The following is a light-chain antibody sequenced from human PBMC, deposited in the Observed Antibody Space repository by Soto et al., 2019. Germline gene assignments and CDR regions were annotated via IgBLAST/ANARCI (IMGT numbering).Light chain of an antibody. CDR2: GAS. CDR1: QSVSSNY. CDR3: QRYGGSPPT. Sequence: EIVLTQSPGTLSLSPGERATLSCRASQSVSSNYLAWYQRKPGQAPRLLIYGASSRATDIPNRFSGSGSGTDFTLTITRLEPEYFAVYFCQRYGGSPPTFGQGTKVEIK. J-gene: IGKJ1*01. V-gene: IGKV3-20*01.